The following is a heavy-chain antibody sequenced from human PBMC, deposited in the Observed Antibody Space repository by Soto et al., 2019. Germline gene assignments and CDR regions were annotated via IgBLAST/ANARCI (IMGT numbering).Heavy chain of an antibody. CDR1: GGSISSTSYY. D-gene: IGHD1-26*01. Sequence: SETLSLTCTVSGGSISSTSYYWVWIRQPPGKGLEWIGSFYYSGSTYYNPSLKSRVTISVDTSKNQFSLKLSSVTAADTAVYYCARRVVGATTWFDPWGQGTLVTVS. CDR3: ARRVVGATTWFDP. CDR2: FYYSGST. J-gene: IGHJ5*02. V-gene: IGHV4-39*01.